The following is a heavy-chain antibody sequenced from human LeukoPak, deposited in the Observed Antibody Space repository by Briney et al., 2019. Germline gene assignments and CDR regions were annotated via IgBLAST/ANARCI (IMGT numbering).Heavy chain of an antibody. CDR1: GFTFSNYN. CDR2: IWYDGNYQ. CDR3: ARDSGENLYFEH. V-gene: IGHV3-33*01. J-gene: IGHJ4*02. Sequence: GGSLRLSCAASGFTFSNYNIHWVRQAPGKGLAWVAVIWYDGNYQYNADSVKGRFSISRDNSKNTVYLEINSLKAEDTAIYFCARDSGENLYFEHWGPGTLVTVSS. D-gene: IGHD2-15*01.